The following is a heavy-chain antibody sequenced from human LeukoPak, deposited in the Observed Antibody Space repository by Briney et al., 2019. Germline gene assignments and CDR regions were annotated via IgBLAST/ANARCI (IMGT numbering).Heavy chain of an antibody. Sequence: GGSLRLSCAASGFTFSSYAMSWVRQAPGKGLEWVSAISGSGGSTYYADSVKGRFTISRDNSKNTLYLQTNSLRAEDTAVYYCAKYSYDFWSGYYDYWGQGTLVTVSS. CDR2: ISGSGGST. CDR1: GFTFSSYA. CDR3: AKYSYDFWSGYYDY. J-gene: IGHJ4*02. D-gene: IGHD3-3*01. V-gene: IGHV3-23*01.